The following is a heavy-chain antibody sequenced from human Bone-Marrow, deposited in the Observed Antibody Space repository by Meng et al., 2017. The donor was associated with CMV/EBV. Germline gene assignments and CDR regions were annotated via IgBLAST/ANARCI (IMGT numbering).Heavy chain of an antibody. Sequence: ASVKVSCKVSGYTLTELSMHWVRQAPGQGLEWMGWINPNSGGTNYAQKFQGRVTMTRDTSISTAYMELSRLRSDDTAVYYCLYGSGSYYASFDYWGQGTLVTVSS. D-gene: IGHD3-10*01. CDR3: LYGSGSYYASFDY. CDR1: GYTLTELS. V-gene: IGHV1-2*02. CDR2: INPNSGGT. J-gene: IGHJ4*02.